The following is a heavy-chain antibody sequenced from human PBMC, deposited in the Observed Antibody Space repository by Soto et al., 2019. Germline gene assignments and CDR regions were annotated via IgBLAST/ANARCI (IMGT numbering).Heavy chain of an antibody. V-gene: IGHV3-23*01. CDR3: AKGGQWVVVTAIPYYFDY. J-gene: IGHJ4*02. CDR1: GFTFSSYA. D-gene: IGHD2-21*02. CDR2: ISGSGGST. Sequence: PVGSLRLSCAASGFTFSSYAMSWVRQAPGKGLEWVSAISGSGGSTYYADSVKGRFTISRDNSKNTLYLQMNSLRAEDTAVYYCAKGGQWVVVTAIPYYFDYWGQGTLVTVSS.